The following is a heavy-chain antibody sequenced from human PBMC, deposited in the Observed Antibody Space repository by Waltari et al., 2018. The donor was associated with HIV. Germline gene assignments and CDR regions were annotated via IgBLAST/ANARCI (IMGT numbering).Heavy chain of an antibody. Sequence: QVQLQESGPGLVKPSETLSLPCTVSGGSISSYYWSWLPQPPGKGLEWIGYIYYSGSTNYNPSLKSRVTISVDTSKNQFSLKLSSVTAADTAVYYCARCLWFGGEYGMDVWGQGTTVTVSS. V-gene: IGHV4-59*01. J-gene: IGHJ6*02. CDR3: ARCLWFGGEYGMDV. CDR2: IYYSGST. D-gene: IGHD3-10*01. CDR1: GGSISSYY.